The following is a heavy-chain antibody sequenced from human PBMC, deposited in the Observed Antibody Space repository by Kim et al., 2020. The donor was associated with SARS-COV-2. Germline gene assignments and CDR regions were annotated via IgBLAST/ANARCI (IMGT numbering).Heavy chain of an antibody. D-gene: IGHD4-17*01. CDR2: IYYSGST. CDR1: GGSISSYY. Sequence: SETLSLTCTVSGGSISSYYWSWIRQPPGKGLEWIGYIYYSGSTNYNPSLKSRVTISVDTSKNQFSLKLSSVTAADTAVYYCARGDDYGDYYFDYWGQGTLVTVSS. J-gene: IGHJ4*02. CDR3: ARGDDYGDYYFDY. V-gene: IGHV4-59*01.